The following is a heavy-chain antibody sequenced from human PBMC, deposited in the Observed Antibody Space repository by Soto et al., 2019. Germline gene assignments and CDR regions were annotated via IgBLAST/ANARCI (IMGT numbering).Heavy chain of an antibody. CDR2: INTDGSST. CDR3: ARGGPYNYGTRGSRVADY. J-gene: IGHJ4*02. CDR1: GFTFNDYW. D-gene: IGHD5-18*01. Sequence: EVQLVESGGGLVQPGGSLRLSCEASGFTFNDYWMHWVRQVPGKGLVWVSRINTDGSSTSYADSVKGRFTISRDNAKKALYLQLNSLRAADSAVYYCARGGPYNYGTRGSRVADYWGQGTLVTLSS. V-gene: IGHV3-74*01.